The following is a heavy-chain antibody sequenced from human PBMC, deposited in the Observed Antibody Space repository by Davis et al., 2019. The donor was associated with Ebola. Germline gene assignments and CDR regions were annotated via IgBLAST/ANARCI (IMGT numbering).Heavy chain of an antibody. CDR1: GYSFTNYW. V-gene: IGHV5-51*01. D-gene: IGHD3-22*01. CDR3: ARHGISYYDSSVVGY. J-gene: IGHJ4*02. Sequence: GGSLRLSCQGSGYSFTNYWIAWVRQMPGKGLEWMGIIYPGDSDTRYSPSFQGQVTISADKSISTAYLQWSSLKASDTAMYYCARHGISYYDSSVVGYWGQGTLVTVSS. CDR2: IYPGDSDT.